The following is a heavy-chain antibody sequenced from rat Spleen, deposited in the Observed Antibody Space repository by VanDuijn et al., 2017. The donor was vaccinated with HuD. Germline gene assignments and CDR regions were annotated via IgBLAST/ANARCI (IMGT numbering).Heavy chain of an antibody. J-gene: IGHJ4*01. Sequence: EVQLVESGGGLVQPGRSLKLSCAASGFTFSDYNMAWVRQAPKKGLEWVATISYDGSSTYYRDSVKGRFTISRDNEKSTLYLQMESLRSEDTATYYCARHNSGYGYMDAWGQGASVTVSS. V-gene: IGHV5-7*01. CDR1: GFTFSDYN. CDR2: ISYDGSST. D-gene: IGHD4-3*01. CDR3: ARHNSGYGYMDA.